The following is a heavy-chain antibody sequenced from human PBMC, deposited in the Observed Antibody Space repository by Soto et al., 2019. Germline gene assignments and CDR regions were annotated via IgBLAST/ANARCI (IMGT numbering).Heavy chain of an antibody. CDR3: VREIASRL. Sequence: EVQVVESGGGLVQPGGFLRLSCAASGFTFTSYWMTWVRQAPGRGLEWVANINKDGSEKSYVDSVKGRFTISRDNAKSSLYLQMNSLRADATAVYYCVREIASRLWGKGTTVIVSS. CDR1: GFTFTSYW. CDR2: INKDGSEK. J-gene: IGHJ6*04. V-gene: IGHV3-7*01. D-gene: IGHD2-21*01.